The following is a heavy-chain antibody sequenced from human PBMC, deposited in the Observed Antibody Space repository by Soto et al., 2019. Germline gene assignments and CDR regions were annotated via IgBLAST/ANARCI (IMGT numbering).Heavy chain of an antibody. V-gene: IGHV1-69*06. J-gene: IGHJ3*02. CDR2: IIPNYEAA. CDR1: GGSFNNYV. CDR3: ARYWNAGTLYGAFDI. Sequence: QVQLVQSGAEVRKPGSSVKVSCEASGGSFNNYVISWLRQAPGQGVEWMGGIIPNYEAANYAQKFLGRLTITADKATNTAYMELNSLRPEDTATYYCARYWNAGTLYGAFDIWGQGTTVIVS. D-gene: IGHD4-17*01.